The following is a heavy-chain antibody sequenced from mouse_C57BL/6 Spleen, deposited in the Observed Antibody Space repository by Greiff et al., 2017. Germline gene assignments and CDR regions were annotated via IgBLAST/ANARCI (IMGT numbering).Heavy chain of an antibody. V-gene: IGHV1-15*01. CDR1: GYTFTDYE. CDR3: TREEGFITTVVPFDY. D-gene: IGHD1-1*01. CDR2: IDPETGGT. J-gene: IGHJ2*01. Sequence: QVQLQQSGAELVRPGASVTLSCKASGYTFTDYEMHWVKQTPVHGLEWIGAIDPETGGTAYNQKFKGKAILTADKSSSTAYMELRSLTSEDSAVYYCTREEGFITTVVPFDYWGQGTTRTVSS.